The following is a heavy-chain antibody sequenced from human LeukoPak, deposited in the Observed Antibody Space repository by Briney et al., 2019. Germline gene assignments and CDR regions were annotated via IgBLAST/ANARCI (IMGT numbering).Heavy chain of an antibody. V-gene: IGHV3-21*01. CDR2: ISSSSSYI. J-gene: IGHJ6*03. CDR1: GFTFSSYS. CDR3: ARDPGKFLEWLFYYYIDV. Sequence: GGSLRLSCAASGFTFSSYSMNWVRQAPGKGLEWVSSISSSSSYIYYADSVKGRFTISRDNAKNSLYLQMNSLRAEDTAVYYCARDPGKFLEWLFYYYIDVWGKGTTVTVSS. D-gene: IGHD3-3*01.